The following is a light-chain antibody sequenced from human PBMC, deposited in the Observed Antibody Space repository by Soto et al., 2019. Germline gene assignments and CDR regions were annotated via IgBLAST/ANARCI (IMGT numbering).Light chain of an antibody. CDR1: QSISSY. CDR3: QQSYSAPPT. V-gene: IGKV1-39*01. J-gene: IGKJ1*01. CDR2: AAS. Sequence: IQMTQSPSSLSASVGDRVTITCRASQSISSYLNWYQQKPGKAPKLLINAASSLQSGVPSRFSGSGSGTDFTLTISSLQPEDFATYSCQQSYSAPPTFGQGTKVDIK.